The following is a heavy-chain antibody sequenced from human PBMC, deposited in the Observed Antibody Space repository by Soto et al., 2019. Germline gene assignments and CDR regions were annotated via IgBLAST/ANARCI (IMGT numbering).Heavy chain of an antibody. D-gene: IGHD2-15*01. J-gene: IGHJ5*01. CDR3: GRVVEGATRHTDFNS. CDR2: MYYSGGA. CDR1: GVSIHNSHSF. Sequence: SETLSLTCAVSGVSIHNSHSFWGWIRQPPGKGLEFIGSMYYSGGANYNPSLKSRVTISLDTSKNQFSLTVNSVTAADTAIYYCGRVVEGATRHTDFNSWGQGTLVTVSS. V-gene: IGHV4-39*01.